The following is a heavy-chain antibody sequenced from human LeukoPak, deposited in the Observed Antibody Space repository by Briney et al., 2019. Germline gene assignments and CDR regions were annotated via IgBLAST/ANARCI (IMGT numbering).Heavy chain of an antibody. V-gene: IGHV3-23*01. CDR2: ISGSGGGT. CDR1: GFTFSDYA. CDR3: AKVASLCTSTSCVRGGFDY. Sequence: GGSLRLSCTASGFTFSDYAMTWVRQAPGKGLEWVSTISGSGGGTHYADSVKGRFTISRDNSKNTLYLQMNSLRAEDTAKYYCAKVASLCTSTSCVRGGFDYWGQGTLVTVSS. J-gene: IGHJ4*02. D-gene: IGHD2-2*01.